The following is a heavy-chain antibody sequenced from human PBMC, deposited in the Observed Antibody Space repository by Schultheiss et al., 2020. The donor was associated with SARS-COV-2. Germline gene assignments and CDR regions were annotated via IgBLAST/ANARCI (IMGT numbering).Heavy chain of an antibody. D-gene: IGHD4-23*01. CDR3: AVVNSLRGVDY. J-gene: IGHJ4*02. Sequence: SETLSLTCTVSGGSISSSSYYWGWIRQPPGKGLEWIGSIYYSGSTYYNPSLKSRVTISVDTSKNQFSLKLSSVTAADTAVYYCAVVNSLRGVDYWGQGTLVTVSS. V-gene: IGHV4-39*01. CDR1: GGSISSSSYY. CDR2: IYYSGST.